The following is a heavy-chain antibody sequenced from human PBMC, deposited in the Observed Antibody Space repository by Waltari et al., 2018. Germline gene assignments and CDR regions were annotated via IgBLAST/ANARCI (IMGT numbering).Heavy chain of an antibody. J-gene: IGHJ6*02. V-gene: IGHV4-59*01. D-gene: IGHD6-13*01. CDR2: IYYSGST. CDR1: GGSISSYY. Sequence: QVQLQESGPGLVKPSETLSLTCTVSGGSISSYYWRWIRQPPGKGLVWIGYIYYSGSTNYNPSLKSRVTISVDTSKNQFSLKLSSVTAADTAVYYCARAAAAGAGGYYYGMDVWGQGTTVTVSS. CDR3: ARAAAAGAGGYYYGMDV.